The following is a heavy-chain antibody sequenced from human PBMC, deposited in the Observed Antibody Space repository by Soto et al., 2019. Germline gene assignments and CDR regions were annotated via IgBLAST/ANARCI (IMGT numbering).Heavy chain of an antibody. Sequence: EVQLLESGGGLVQPGGSLRLSCAASGLTFSSYAMSWVRQAPGKGLERVSAISGSGISTYYADSVKGRFTISRDNSKNTLYLQMNSLRAEDTAVYYCAKVLYTNYYYGMDVWGQGTTVTVSS. J-gene: IGHJ6*02. CDR1: GLTFSSYA. V-gene: IGHV3-23*01. D-gene: IGHD3-16*01. CDR3: AKVLYTNYYYGMDV. CDR2: ISGSGIST.